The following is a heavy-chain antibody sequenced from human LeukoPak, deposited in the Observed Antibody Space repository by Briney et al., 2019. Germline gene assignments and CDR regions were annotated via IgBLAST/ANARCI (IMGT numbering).Heavy chain of an antibody. D-gene: IGHD3-22*01. J-gene: IGHJ4*02. CDR1: GGSISSYY. CDR3: ARGWGYFDY. V-gene: IGHV4-59*01. CDR2: IYYSGTT. Sequence: SETPSLTCTVSGGSISSYYWSWIRQPPGKGLEWIGYIYYSGTTNYNPSLKSRVTILVDTSKNQFSLNLSSVTAADTAVYYCARGWGYFDYWGQGTLVTVSS.